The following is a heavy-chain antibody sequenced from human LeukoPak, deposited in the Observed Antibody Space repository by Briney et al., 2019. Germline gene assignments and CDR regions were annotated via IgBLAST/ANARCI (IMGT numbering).Heavy chain of an antibody. CDR2: INWNGGST. CDR1: GFRFDDYG. J-gene: IGHJ3*01. V-gene: IGHV3-20*04. Sequence: AGGSLRLSCVASGFRFDDYGMSWVRQAPGKGLEWVSGINWNGGSTGYADSVKGRFTISRDNAKNTLYLQMNSLRAEDTAVYYCARGPQALTSLYAFDVWGQGTMVIVSS. CDR3: ARGPQALTSLYAFDV.